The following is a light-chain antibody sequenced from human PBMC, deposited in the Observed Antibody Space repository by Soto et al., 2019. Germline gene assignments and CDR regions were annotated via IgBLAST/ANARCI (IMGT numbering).Light chain of an antibody. CDR2: GAS. CDR3: QHYNAWPLT. J-gene: IGKJ4*01. V-gene: IGKV3-15*01. Sequence: IVMTQSPATLSVSPGERATLSCRASQSVSRYVAWYQQKPGQAPRLLISGASTRATGVPARFSGSGSGTEFTLTIGSLQSEDFAVYYCQHYNAWPLTFGGGTKVEIK. CDR1: QSVSRY.